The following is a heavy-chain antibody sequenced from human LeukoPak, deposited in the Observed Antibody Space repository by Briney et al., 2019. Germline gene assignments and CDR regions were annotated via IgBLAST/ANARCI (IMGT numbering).Heavy chain of an antibody. CDR1: GGTFSSYA. CDR3: AREGDRWSHTYYYYYMDV. J-gene: IGHJ6*03. CDR2: IIPIFGTA. Sequence: GASVKVSCKASGGTFSSYAISWVRQAPGQGLEWMGGIIPIFGTANYAQKFQGRVTITADESTSTAYMELRSLRSDDTAVYYCAREGDRWSHTYYYYYMDVWGKGTTVTVSS. D-gene: IGHD4-23*01. V-gene: IGHV1-69*13.